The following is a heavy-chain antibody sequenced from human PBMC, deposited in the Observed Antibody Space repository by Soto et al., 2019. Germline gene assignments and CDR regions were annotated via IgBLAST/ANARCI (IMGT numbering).Heavy chain of an antibody. CDR3: TKDGYCYKYCSDF. V-gene: IGHV3-30*18. CDR1: GFTFNAYG. D-gene: IGHD2-15*01. Sequence: PGGPLCLSCAASGFTFNAYGMHWVRQAPGGPLAWVAAISKDGSNTGYADSVKGRFTISRDNSKNTVYLQMTSLTSEDTALYYCTKDGYCYKYCSDFWGPGTLVNVSS. CDR2: ISKDGSNT. J-gene: IGHJ4*02.